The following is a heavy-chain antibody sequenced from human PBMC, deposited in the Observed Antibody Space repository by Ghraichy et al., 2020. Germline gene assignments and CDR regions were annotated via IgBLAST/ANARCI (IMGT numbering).Heavy chain of an antibody. Sequence: SETLSLTCAVYGGSFSGYYWSWIRQPPGKGLEWIGEINHSGSTNYNPSLKSRVTISVDTSKKQFSLKLSSVTAADTAVYYCARGGMGAGSDPFDYWGQGTLVTVSS. CDR2: INHSGST. D-gene: IGHD1-26*01. CDR1: GGSFSGYY. CDR3: ARGGMGAGSDPFDY. V-gene: IGHV4-34*01. J-gene: IGHJ4*02.